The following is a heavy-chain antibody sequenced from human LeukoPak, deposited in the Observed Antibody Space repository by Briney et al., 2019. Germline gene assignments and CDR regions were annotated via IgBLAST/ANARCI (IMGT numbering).Heavy chain of an antibody. CDR3: TRDRGAYNLYDY. D-gene: IGHD1-1*01. V-gene: IGHV3-49*03. Sequence: GGSLRLPCTASGFTFGDYAMSWIRQAPGKGLEWVGFIRSKAYGETADYAASVKGRFTISRGDSKAIAYLQMNSLKTEDTAVYHCTRDRGAYNLYDYWGQGTLVTVSS. CDR1: GFTFGDYA. CDR2: IRSKAYGETA. J-gene: IGHJ4*02.